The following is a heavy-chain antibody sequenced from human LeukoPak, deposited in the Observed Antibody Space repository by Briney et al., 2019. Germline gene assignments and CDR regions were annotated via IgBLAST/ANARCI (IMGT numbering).Heavy chain of an antibody. J-gene: IGHJ4*02. V-gene: IGHV3-23*01. CDR2: ISGSGGST. D-gene: IGHD3-22*01. CDR1: GFTFSSYA. CDR3: AKDPAMIVVVIPDY. Sequence: GGSLRLSCAASGFTFSSYAMSGVRQAPAKGLEWVSAISGSGGSTYYADSVKGRFTISRDNSKNTLYLQMNSLRAEDTAVYYCAKDPAMIVVVIPDYWGQGTLVTVSS.